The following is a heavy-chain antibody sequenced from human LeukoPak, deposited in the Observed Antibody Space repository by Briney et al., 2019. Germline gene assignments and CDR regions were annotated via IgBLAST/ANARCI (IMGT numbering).Heavy chain of an antibody. CDR2: ISAYNGNT. D-gene: IGHD3-10*01. Sequence: GASVKVSCKASGYTFTSYGISWVRQAPGQGLEWMGWISAYNGNTNYAQKLQGRVTMTTDTSTSTAYMELRSLRSDDTAVYNCARDQRSYGSGSYYSDYWGQGTLVTVSS. J-gene: IGHJ4*02. CDR1: GYTFTSYG. CDR3: ARDQRSYGSGSYYSDY. V-gene: IGHV1-18*01.